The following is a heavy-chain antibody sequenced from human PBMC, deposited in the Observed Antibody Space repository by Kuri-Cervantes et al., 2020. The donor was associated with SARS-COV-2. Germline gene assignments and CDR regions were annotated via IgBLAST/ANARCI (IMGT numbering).Heavy chain of an antibody. CDR3: ARHARGWYRDDY. V-gene: IGHV4-39*01. CDR1: DDSISSSSYY. Sequence: ESLKISCTVSDDSISSSSYYWGWNRQPPVKGLEWIGGIYYSGSTYYNPSLKSRVTISVDTSKNQFSLKLSSVTAADTAVYYCARHARGWYRDDYWGQGTLVTVSS. D-gene: IGHD6-19*01. J-gene: IGHJ4*02. CDR2: IYYSGST.